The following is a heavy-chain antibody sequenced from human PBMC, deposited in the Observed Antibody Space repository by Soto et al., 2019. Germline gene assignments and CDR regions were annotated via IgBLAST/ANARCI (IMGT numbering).Heavy chain of an antibody. J-gene: IGHJ4*02. CDR1: GFSLSNARMG. D-gene: IGHD3-22*01. CDR2: IFSNDEK. V-gene: IGHV2-26*01. Sequence: SGPTLVNPTETLTLTCTVSGFSLSNARMGVSWIRRPPGKALEWLAHIFSNDEKSYSTSLKSRLTISKDTSKSQVVLTMTNMDPVDTATYYCARIPDYYDSSGYYDDYWGQGTLVTVSS. CDR3: ARIPDYYDSSGYYDDY.